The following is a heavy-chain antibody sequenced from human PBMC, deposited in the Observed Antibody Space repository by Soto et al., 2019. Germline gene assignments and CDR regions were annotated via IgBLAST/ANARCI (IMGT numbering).Heavy chain of an antibody. D-gene: IGHD4-17*01. CDR1: GGSMSSNY. J-gene: IGHJ4*02. Sequence: SETLSLTCTVSGGSMSSNYWTWIRQSPGKGLEWIGYIYYTGSTKYNPSLKSLVTISLDTSKNQFALRLTSVISADTAVYCCARVGGCGDFFDYWGQGAQVTFSS. CDR2: IYYTGST. CDR3: ARVGGCGDFFDY. V-gene: IGHV4-59*01.